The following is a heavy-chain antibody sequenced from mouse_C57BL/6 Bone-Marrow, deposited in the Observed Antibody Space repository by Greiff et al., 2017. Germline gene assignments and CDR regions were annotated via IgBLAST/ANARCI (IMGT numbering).Heavy chain of an antibody. Sequence: QVQLQQPGAELVMPGASVKLSCKASGYTFTSYWMHWVKQSPGQGLEWIGEIDPSDSYTNYNQKFKGKSTLTVDKSSSTAYMQLSSLTSEDSAVYYCAREKLGSLYAMDYWGQGTSVTVSA. D-gene: IGHD6-1*01. J-gene: IGHJ4*01. CDR3: AREKLGSLYAMDY. V-gene: IGHV1-69*01. CDR1: GYTFTSYW. CDR2: IDPSDSYT.